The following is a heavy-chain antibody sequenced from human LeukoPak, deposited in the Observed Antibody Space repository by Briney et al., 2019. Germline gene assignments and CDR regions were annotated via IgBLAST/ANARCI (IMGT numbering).Heavy chain of an antibody. V-gene: IGHV3-7*01. CDR3: AKDPRIAADYGAFGI. CDR2: IKRDGSNK. CDR1: GFTFSSYW. D-gene: IGHD6-13*01. Sequence: PAGGSLRLSCAASGFTFSSYWMSWVRQAPGKGLEWVANIKRDGSNKYYADSVKGRFTISRDNSKNTLYLQMNSLRAEDTAVYYCAKDPRIAADYGAFGIWGQGTMVTVSS. J-gene: IGHJ3*02.